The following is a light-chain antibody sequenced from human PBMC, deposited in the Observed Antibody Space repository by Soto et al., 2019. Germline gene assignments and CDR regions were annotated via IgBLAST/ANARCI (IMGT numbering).Light chain of an antibody. CDR1: QSVSSSY. J-gene: IGKJ3*01. CDR2: GAS. CDR3: QQYGSSPET. Sequence: EIVLTQSPGTLSLSPGERATLSCRASQSVSSSYLAWYQQKHGQAPRLLMYGASSRATGIPDRISGSGYGTDFTLTISRLEPEDFAVYYCQQYGSSPETFGPGTKVDIK. V-gene: IGKV3-20*01.